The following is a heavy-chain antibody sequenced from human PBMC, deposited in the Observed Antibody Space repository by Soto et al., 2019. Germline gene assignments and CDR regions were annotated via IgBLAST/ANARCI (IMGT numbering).Heavy chain of an antibody. CDR2: IIPIFGTA. V-gene: IGHV1-69*05. CDR3: ASRGSGSSGWYKGMDV. Sequence: QVQLVQSGAEVKKPGSSVKVSCKASGGTFSSYAISWVRQAPGQGLEWMGGIIPIFGTANYAQKFQGRVTITXXEXTXXAYMELSSLRSEDTAVYYCASRGSGSSGWYKGMDVWGQGTTVTVSS. J-gene: IGHJ6*02. CDR1: GGTFSSYA. D-gene: IGHD6-19*01.